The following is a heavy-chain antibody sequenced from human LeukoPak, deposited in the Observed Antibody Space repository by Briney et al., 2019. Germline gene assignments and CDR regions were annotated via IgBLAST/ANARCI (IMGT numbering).Heavy chain of an antibody. V-gene: IGHV1-69*02. CDR1: GGTFSGYT. Sequence: SVKVSCKASGGTFSGYTISWVRQAPGQGLEWMGSIIPILGIANYAQKFQGRVTITADKSTSTAYMELSSLRSEDTAVYYCARAPKAYGRVYYFDYWGQGTLVTVSS. CDR3: ARAPKAYGRVYYFDY. J-gene: IGHJ4*02. CDR2: IIPILGIA. D-gene: IGHD4-17*01.